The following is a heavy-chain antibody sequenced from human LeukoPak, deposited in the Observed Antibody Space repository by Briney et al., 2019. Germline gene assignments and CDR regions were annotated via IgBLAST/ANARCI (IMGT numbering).Heavy chain of an antibody. V-gene: IGHV4-39*07. D-gene: IGHD3-10*01. J-gene: IGHJ6*04. Sequence: PSETLSLTCTVSGGSISSSSYYWGWIRQPPGKGLEWIGSIYYSGSTYYNPSLKSRVTISVDTSKNQFSLKLSSVTAADTAVYYCASDRKYYGSGSFDVWGKGTTVTISS. CDR2: IYYSGST. CDR3: ASDRKYYGSGSFDV. CDR1: GGSISSSSYY.